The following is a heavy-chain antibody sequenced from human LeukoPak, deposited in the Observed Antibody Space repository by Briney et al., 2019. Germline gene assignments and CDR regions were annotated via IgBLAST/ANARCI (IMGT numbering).Heavy chain of an antibody. CDR1: GSTFSTYP. Sequence: GESLRLSSTASGSTFSTYPMTWVRQAPGQGLEWVSAISGNSVTIYYADSVKGRFTTSRDNSKNTLYLQMYSLRAEDTAVYYCAKILSGTYSFDLWGQGTLVTVSS. D-gene: IGHD1-26*01. V-gene: IGHV3-23*01. CDR2: ISGNSVTI. J-gene: IGHJ4*02. CDR3: AKILSGTYSFDL.